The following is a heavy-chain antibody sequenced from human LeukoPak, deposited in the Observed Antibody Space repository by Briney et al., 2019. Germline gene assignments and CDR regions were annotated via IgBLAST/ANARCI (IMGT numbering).Heavy chain of an antibody. Sequence: PGGSLRLSCAASGFTFSSYGMHWVRQAPGKGLEWVAVISYDGSNKYYADSVKGRFTISRDNSKNTLYLQMNSLRAEDTAVYYCAKDHGDTEPYFDFDPWGQGTLVTVSS. J-gene: IGHJ5*02. D-gene: IGHD4-17*01. CDR1: GFTFSSYG. CDR3: AKDHGDTEPYFDFDP. CDR2: ISYDGSNK. V-gene: IGHV3-30*18.